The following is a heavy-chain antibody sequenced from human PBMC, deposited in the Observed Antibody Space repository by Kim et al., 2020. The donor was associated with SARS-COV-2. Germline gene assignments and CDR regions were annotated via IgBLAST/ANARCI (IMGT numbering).Heavy chain of an antibody. CDR2: IHQDGSDK. Sequence: GGSLRLSCVASGFTFSSYWMSWVRQAPGKGLEWVSNIHQDGSDKYYLDSLKGRFTIDIDKTKNSLFLPLHSLRVKYTCVYYISRLRVKVSQVGYWGQGA. D-gene: IGHD1-26*01. V-gene: IGHV3-7*01. CDR1: GFTFSSYW. CDR3: SRLRVKVSQVGY. J-gene: IGHJ4*02.